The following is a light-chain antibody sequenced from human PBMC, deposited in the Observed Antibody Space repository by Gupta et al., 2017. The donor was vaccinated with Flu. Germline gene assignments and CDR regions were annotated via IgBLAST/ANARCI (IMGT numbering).Light chain of an antibody. CDR3: QQSYSNSLT. CDR1: QSISSY. V-gene: IGKV1-39*01. Sequence: DIQMTQSPSSLSASVGDRVTITCRASQSISSYLNWYQQKPGKAPKLLIYAASSLQSGVPSRFSGSGSGTDFTLTISSLQPEDFATYYCQQSYSNSLTFGGGTKVEIK. J-gene: IGKJ4*01. CDR2: AAS.